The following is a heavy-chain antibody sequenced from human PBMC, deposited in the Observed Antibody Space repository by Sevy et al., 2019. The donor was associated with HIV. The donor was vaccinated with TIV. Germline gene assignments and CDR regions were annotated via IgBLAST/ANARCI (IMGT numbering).Heavy chain of an antibody. D-gene: IGHD2-2*01. V-gene: IGHV3-53*01. Sequence: GRSLRLSCAASGFTVSSNYMSWVRQAPGKGLEWVSVIYSVGSTYYADSVKGRFTISRDNSKNTLYLQMNSLRAEDTSVYYCARDKVVVVPAAPGGYYYGMDVWGQGTTVTVSS. CDR2: IYSVGST. CDR3: ARDKVVVVPAAPGGYYYGMDV. J-gene: IGHJ6*02. CDR1: GFTVSSNY.